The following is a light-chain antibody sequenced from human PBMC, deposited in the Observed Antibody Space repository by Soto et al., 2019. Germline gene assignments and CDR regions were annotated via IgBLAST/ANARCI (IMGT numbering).Light chain of an antibody. CDR1: GSNIGAGYD. Sequence: QPVLTQPPSVSGAPGQRVTISCTGSGSNIGAGYDVHWYQQFPGTAPKLLVYGDTKRPSGVPDRFSGSKSGTSASLAITGLQAEDEADYYCQSFDSSLSASIFGGGTKLTVL. CDR3: QSFDSSLSASI. CDR2: GDT. V-gene: IGLV1-40*01. J-gene: IGLJ2*01.